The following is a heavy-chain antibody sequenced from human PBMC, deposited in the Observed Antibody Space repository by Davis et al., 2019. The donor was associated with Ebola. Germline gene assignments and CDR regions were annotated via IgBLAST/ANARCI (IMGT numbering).Heavy chain of an antibody. CDR3: ARRGSSKWFGDYYAMDV. CDR2: IDPPDSYT. D-gene: IGHD3-10*01. J-gene: IGHJ6*02. Sequence: GESLKISCKGSGYSFSNLWISWVRQVPGKGLEWMGRIDPPDSYTSYSPTFQGHVTMSVDKSINTAYLQWTSLKASDTAKYYCARRGSSKWFGDYYAMDVWGQGTTVTVSS. V-gene: IGHV5-10-1*01. CDR1: GYSFSNLW.